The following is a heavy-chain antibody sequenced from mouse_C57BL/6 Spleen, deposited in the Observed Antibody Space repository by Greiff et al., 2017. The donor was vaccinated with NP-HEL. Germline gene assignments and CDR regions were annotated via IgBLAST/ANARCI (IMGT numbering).Heavy chain of an antibody. CDR3: ARDLNYGNYWYFDV. CDR1: GFTFSDYY. D-gene: IGHD2-1*01. CDR2: INYDGSST. J-gene: IGHJ1*03. Sequence: EVQLVESEGGLVQPGSSMKLSCTASGFTFSDYYMAWVRQVPEKGLEWVANINYDGSSTYYLDSLKSRFIISRDNAKNILYLQMSSLKSEDTATYYCARDLNYGNYWYFDVWGTGTTVTVSS. V-gene: IGHV5-16*01.